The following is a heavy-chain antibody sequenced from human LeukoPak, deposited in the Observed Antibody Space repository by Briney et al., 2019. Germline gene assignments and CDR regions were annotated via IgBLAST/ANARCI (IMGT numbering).Heavy chain of an antibody. CDR2: IISDGSVT. D-gene: IGHD4-11*01. CDR1: GFTFSTYW. J-gene: IGHJ4*02. CDR3: TASDYGNQPDY. V-gene: IGHV3-74*01. Sequence: GGSLRLSCEASGFTFSTYWMHWVRQAPGKGLVWVSRIISDGSVTSYADSVQGRSTISRDNAKNTLYLQMNSLRAEDTAVYYCTASDYGNQPDYWGQGTLVTVSS.